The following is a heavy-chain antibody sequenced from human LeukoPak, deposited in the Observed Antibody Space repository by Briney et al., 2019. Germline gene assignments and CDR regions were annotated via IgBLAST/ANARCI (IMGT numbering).Heavy chain of an antibody. V-gene: IGHV5-10-1*01. CDR3: ARRWPSYSSSQRGFDY. CDR1: GSSFTSYW. J-gene: IGHJ4*02. CDR2: IDPSDSYT. Sequence: GASLRISYKGSGSSFTSYWISWVRQMPGKGLEWMGRIDPSDSYTNYSPSFQGHVTISAAKSISTAYLQWSSLKASDTAMYYCARRWPSYSSSQRGFDYWGQGTLVTVSS. D-gene: IGHD6-13*01.